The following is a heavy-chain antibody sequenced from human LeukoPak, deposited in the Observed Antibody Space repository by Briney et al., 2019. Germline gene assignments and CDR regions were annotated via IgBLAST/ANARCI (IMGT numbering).Heavy chain of an antibody. CDR1: GFTFSSYW. J-gene: IGHJ4*02. V-gene: IGHV3-74*01. CDR3: ASAIYGGNFDY. Sequence: GGSLRLSCAASGFTFSSYWMHWVRQAPGKGLVWVSRINSDGSSTSYADSVKGRFTISRDNAKNTLYLQMNSLRAEDTAMYYCASAIYGGNFDYWGQGTLVTVSS. CDR2: INSDGSST. D-gene: IGHD4-23*01.